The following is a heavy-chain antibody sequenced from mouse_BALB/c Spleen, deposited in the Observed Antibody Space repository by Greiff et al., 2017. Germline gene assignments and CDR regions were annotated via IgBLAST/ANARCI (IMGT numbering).Heavy chain of an antibody. D-gene: IGHD2-4*01. CDR2: ISYSGST. CDR1: GDSITSGY. Sequence: DVKLQESGPSLVKPSQTLSLTCSVTGDSITSGYWNWIRKFPGNKLEYMGYISYSGSTYYNPSLKSRISITRDTSKNQYYLQLNSVTTEDTATYYCARLGVITTWFAYWGQGTLVTVSA. V-gene: IGHV3-8*02. J-gene: IGHJ3*01. CDR3: ARLGVITTWFAY.